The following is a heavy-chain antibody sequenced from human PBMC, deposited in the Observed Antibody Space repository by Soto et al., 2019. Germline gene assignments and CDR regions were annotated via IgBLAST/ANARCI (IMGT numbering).Heavy chain of an antibody. CDR3: ARDGYYYGSGSDRWFDS. J-gene: IGHJ5*01. V-gene: IGHV1-69*08. Sequence: QVQLVQSGAEVKKPGSSVKVSCKASGGTFSSYTISWVRQAPGQGLEWMGRIIPILGIANYAQKFQCRVTITADKSTSTGYMERSRLGSDDTAGYYCARDGYYYGSGSDRWFDSWGQGTLVIVSS. D-gene: IGHD3-10*01. CDR1: GGTFSSYT. CDR2: IIPILGIA.